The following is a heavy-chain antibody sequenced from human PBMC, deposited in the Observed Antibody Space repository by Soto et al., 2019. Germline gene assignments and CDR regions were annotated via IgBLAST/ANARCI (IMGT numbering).Heavy chain of an antibody. CDR3: ARKKEQYQTRRVYNWFDP. J-gene: IGHJ5*02. D-gene: IGHD2-2*01. CDR1: GGSFSGYY. V-gene: IGHV4-34*01. CDR2: MNHSGST. Sequence: SETLSLTCAVYGGSFSGYYWSWIRQPPGKGLEWIGEMNHSGSTNYNPSLKSRVTISVDTSKNQFSLKLSSVTAADTAVYYCARKKEQYQTRRVYNWFDPWGQGTLVTVSS.